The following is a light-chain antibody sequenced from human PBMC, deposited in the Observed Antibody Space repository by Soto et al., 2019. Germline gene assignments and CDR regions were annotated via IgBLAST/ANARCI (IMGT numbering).Light chain of an antibody. J-gene: IGKJ2*01. V-gene: IGKV1-6*01. Sequence: AIQMTQSPSSLSASVGDRVTITCRASQGIRNELGWYQQKPGKAPKILIYAAYSLPSGVPSRFSGSGSGTDFTLTITSLQPEDFATYYCLQDYNYPYTFGQGTKLEIK. CDR1: QGIRNE. CDR2: AAY. CDR3: LQDYNYPYT.